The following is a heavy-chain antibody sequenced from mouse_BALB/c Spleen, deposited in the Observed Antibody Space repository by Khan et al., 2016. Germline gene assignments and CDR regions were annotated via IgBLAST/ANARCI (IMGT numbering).Heavy chain of an antibody. D-gene: IGHD2-4*01. J-gene: IGHJ2*01. CDR1: GYTFTTYW. Sequence: VQLQESGAELARPGASVKLSCKASGYTFTTYWMQWVKQRPGQGLEWIGAIYPGDGDTRYTQKFTGKATLTADNSSSTAYMQRSSLASEDSAVYYCARRNSYYDYDYWGQGTTLTVSS. CDR3: ARRNSYYDYDY. CDR2: IYPGDGDT. V-gene: IGHV1-87*01.